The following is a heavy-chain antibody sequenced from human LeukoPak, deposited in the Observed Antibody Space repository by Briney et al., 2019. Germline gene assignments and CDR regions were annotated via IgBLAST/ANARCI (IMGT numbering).Heavy chain of an antibody. D-gene: IGHD3-10*01. CDR3: ARTHYYGSGTLG. Sequence: SETLSLTCAVSGYSISSGYYWGCIRHPPGKGVEWFGSIYHSGSTYYNPSLKSRVTISVDTSKNQFCLQLSCVTAADTAVYYCARTHYYGSGTLGWGQGTLVTVSS. CDR1: GYSISSGYY. J-gene: IGHJ4*02. CDR2: IYHSGST. V-gene: IGHV4-38-2*01.